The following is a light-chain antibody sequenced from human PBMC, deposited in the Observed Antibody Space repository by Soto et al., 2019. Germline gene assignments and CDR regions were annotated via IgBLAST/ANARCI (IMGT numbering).Light chain of an antibody. J-gene: IGLJ1*01. V-gene: IGLV2-14*01. Sequence: QSVLTQPASVSGSPVQSSALSCTGTSSDVGGYDYVSWYQQHPDKAPKLMIYEVTKRPSGVSNRFSGSKSGNTASLTISGLQPEDEADYYCSSHTSGSTRVFGSGTKVTVL. CDR1: SSDVGGYDY. CDR3: SSHTSGSTRV. CDR2: EVT.